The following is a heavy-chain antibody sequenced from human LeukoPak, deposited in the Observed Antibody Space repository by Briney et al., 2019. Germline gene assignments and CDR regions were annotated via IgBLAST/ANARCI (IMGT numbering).Heavy chain of an antibody. Sequence: SETLSLTCNVSGASIRSHFWSWLRQSPGKGLEYIGYIFYSGDTDYNPSLTSRATISLDTPKNRISLNLASVTAADTAVYYCARGSGSPRFDPWGQGTLVTVSS. V-gene: IGHV4-59*11. J-gene: IGHJ5*02. CDR2: IFYSGDT. CDR1: GASIRSHF. CDR3: ARGSGSPRFDP. D-gene: IGHD1-26*01.